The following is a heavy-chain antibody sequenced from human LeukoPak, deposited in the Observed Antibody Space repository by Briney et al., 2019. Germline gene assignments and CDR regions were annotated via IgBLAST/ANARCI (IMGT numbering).Heavy chain of an antibody. D-gene: IGHD7-27*01. Sequence: GGSLRLSCAASGFTFSNHGMNWGRQGPGKGLERLSGVIPAGGGTYYEDSVKGRFTISTDDSKNTLPLQINSLSVEDPATYYCARDLAWGAFDYWGQGTLVTVSS. CDR1: GFTFSNHG. CDR3: ARDLAWGAFDY. CDR2: VIPAGGGT. V-gene: IGHV3-23*01. J-gene: IGHJ4*02.